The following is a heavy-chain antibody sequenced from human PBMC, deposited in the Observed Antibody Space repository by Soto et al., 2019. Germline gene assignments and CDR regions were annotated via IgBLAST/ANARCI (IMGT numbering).Heavy chain of an antibody. V-gene: IGHV1-18*01. J-gene: IGHJ6*03. CDR2: ISAYNGNT. CDR3: ARVGSGSYSNVLYYYYTDV. CDR1: GYTFTSYG. D-gene: IGHD3-10*01. Sequence: SVKVSCKASGYTFTSYGISWVRQAPGQGLEWMGWISAYNGNTNYAQKLRGRVTMTTDTSTSTAYMELRSLRSDDTAVYYCARVGSGSYSNVLYYYYTDVWGKGTTVTFSS.